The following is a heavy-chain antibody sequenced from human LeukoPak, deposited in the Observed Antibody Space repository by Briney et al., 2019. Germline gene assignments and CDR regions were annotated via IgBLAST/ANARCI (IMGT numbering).Heavy chain of an antibody. D-gene: IGHD5/OR15-5a*01. CDR1: GFTFSSYG. V-gene: IGHV3-30*02. J-gene: IGHJ3*02. CDR2: IRYDGSNK. CDR3: AKESVARSGAFEI. Sequence: GGSLRLSCAASGFTFSSYGMHWVRQAPGKGLEWVAFIRYDGSNKYYADSVKGRFTISRDNSKNTLYLQMNSLRAEDTAVYYCAKESVARSGAFEIWGPGTMVTVSS.